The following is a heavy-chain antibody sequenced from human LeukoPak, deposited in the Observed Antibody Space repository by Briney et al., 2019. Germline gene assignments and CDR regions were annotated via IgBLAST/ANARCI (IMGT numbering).Heavy chain of an antibody. J-gene: IGHJ4*02. CDR3: ARGALYSGYDLASYYFDY. D-gene: IGHD5-12*01. Sequence: PSETLSLTCTVSGGSISSGGYYWSWIRQHPGKGLEWIGYIYYSGSTYYNPSLKSRVTISVDTSKNQFSLKLSSVTAADTAVYYCARGALYSGYDLASYYFDYWGQGTLVTVSS. CDR1: GGSISSGGYY. V-gene: IGHV4-31*03. CDR2: IYYSGST.